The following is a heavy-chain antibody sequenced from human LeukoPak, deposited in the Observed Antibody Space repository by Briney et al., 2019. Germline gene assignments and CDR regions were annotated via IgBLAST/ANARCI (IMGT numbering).Heavy chain of an antibody. D-gene: IGHD2-2*02. J-gene: IGHJ6*03. Sequence: TSETLSLTCAVSGYSISSGYYWGWVRQPPGKGLEWIGSIYHSGSTYYNPSPKSRVTISVDTSKNQFSLKLSSVTAADTAVYYCARLRGCSSTSCYNYYYMDVWGKGTTVTVSS. CDR2: IYHSGST. CDR1: GYSISSGYY. CDR3: ARLRGCSSTSCYNYYYMDV. V-gene: IGHV4-38-2*01.